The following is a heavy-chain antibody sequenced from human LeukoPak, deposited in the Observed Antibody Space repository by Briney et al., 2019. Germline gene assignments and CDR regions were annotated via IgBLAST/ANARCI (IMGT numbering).Heavy chain of an antibody. V-gene: IGHV3-21*01. CDR2: ISSSSSYI. CDR3: AREGAMVRGVIEYYYYYYMDV. Sequence: PGGSLRLSCAASGFTFSSYSMNWVRQAPGKGLEWVSSISSSSSYIYYADSVKGRFTISRDNAKNSLYLQMNSLRAEDTAVYYCAREGAMVRGVIEYYYYYYMDVWGKGTTVTVSS. J-gene: IGHJ6*03. CDR1: GFTFSSYS. D-gene: IGHD3-10*01.